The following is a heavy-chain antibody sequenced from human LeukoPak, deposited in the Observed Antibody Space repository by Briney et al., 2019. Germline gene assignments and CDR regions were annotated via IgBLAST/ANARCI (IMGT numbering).Heavy chain of an antibody. V-gene: IGHV4-59*01. D-gene: IGHD3-16*01. CDR3: ARVLRGLFDY. CDR2: IYYSGST. Sequence: SETLSLTCTVSGGSIGSYYWSWIRQPPGKGLEWIGYIYYSGSTNYNPSLKSRVTISVDTSKNQFSLKLSSVTAADTAVYYCARVLRGLFDYWGQGTLVTVSS. J-gene: IGHJ4*02. CDR1: GGSIGSYY.